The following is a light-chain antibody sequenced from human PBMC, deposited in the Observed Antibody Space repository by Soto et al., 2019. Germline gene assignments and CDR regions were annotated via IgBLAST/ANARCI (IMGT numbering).Light chain of an antibody. CDR1: QSVSSN. Sequence: EIVLTQSPGTLSLSPGDSATLSCRASQSVSSNLAWYQQKPGQAPRVLIYGASRRATGIPDRFSGSGSGTDFTLTISRLEPEDFAVYYCQQYDSSPLTFGGGTKVDIK. CDR2: GAS. CDR3: QQYDSSPLT. J-gene: IGKJ4*01. V-gene: IGKV3-20*01.